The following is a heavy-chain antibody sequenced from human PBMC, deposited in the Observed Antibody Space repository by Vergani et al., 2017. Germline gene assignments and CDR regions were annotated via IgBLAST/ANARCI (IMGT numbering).Heavy chain of an antibody. CDR3: ARGGATVSGLGEHHYYYMDV. CDR1: GGSFSGYY. D-gene: IGHD3-10*01. CDR2: INHSGST. J-gene: IGHJ6*03. Sequence: QVQLQQWGAGLLKPSETLSLTCAVYGGSFSGYYWSWIRQPPGKGLEWIGEINHSGSTNYNPSLKSRVTISVDTSKNQFSLKLSSVTAADTAVYYCARGGATVSGLGEHHYYYMDVWGKGTTVTVSS. V-gene: IGHV4-34*01.